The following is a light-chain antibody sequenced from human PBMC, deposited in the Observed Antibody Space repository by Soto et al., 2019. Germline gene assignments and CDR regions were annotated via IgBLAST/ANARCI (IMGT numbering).Light chain of an antibody. CDR3: QQVNSDPRT. J-gene: IGKJ1*01. CDR1: QGIGSD. V-gene: IGKV1-9*01. CDR2: AAS. Sequence: DMQLTQSPSFLSASVGDRVIITCRASQGIGSDLAWYQQKPGKAPNLLIFAASTLQSGVPSRFSGSGSGTEFTLTISSLQPEDFATYHRQQVNSDPRTFGQGTKVDIQ.